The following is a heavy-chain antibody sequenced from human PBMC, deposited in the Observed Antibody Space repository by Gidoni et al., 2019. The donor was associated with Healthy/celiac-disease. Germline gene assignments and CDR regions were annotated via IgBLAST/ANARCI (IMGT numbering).Heavy chain of an antibody. D-gene: IGHD6-13*01. V-gene: IGHV3-23*01. CDR1: ALRNSGDA. CDR2: ISGSGGST. J-gene: IGHJ4*02. CDR3: AVDSRGYSCCGEWYFDY. Sequence: EVKLLKVASGWVPAGRSLRLSCSAYALRNSGDAGSWVSQAAGQGLEWVSAISGSGGSTYDANSVLGWFTIPRHYCKSALYLQMNSLQIEDLGVDDCAVDSRGYSCCGEWYFDYWGQGTLVTVSS.